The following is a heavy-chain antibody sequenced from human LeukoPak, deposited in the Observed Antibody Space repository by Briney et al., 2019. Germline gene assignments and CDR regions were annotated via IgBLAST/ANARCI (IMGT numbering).Heavy chain of an antibody. V-gene: IGHV3-53*01. CDR1: GFTVSSNY. D-gene: IGHD3-22*01. CDR3: ARAPGGSSGHYDY. CDR2: LYSGGST. J-gene: IGHJ4*02. Sequence: PGGSLRLSCAASGFTVSSNYMSWVRQAPGKGLEWVSVLYSGGSTYYADSVRGRFTISRDNSKSTLYLQMNSLRAEDTAVYYYARAPGGSSGHYDYWGQGSLVTVSS.